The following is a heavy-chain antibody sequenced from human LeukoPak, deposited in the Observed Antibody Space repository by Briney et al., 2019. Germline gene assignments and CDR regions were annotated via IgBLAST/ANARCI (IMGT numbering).Heavy chain of an antibody. J-gene: IGHJ4*02. Sequence: GGSLRLSCAASGFTFSNYGMSWVRQAPGKGLEWVSAISGSGGPTYYADSVKGRFTISRDTSKNTLYLQMNSLRAEDTAVYYCAKGSAYSSGWFIFDYWGQGTLVTVSS. D-gene: IGHD6-19*01. CDR1: GFTFSNYG. V-gene: IGHV3-23*01. CDR2: ISGSGGPT. CDR3: AKGSAYSSGWFIFDY.